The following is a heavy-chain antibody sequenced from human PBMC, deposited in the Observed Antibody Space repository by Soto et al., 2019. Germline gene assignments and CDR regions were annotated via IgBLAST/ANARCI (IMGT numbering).Heavy chain of an antibody. Sequence: QVQLVESGGGVVQPGRSLRLSCAASGFTFSSYGMHWVRQAPGKGLEWVAVIWYDGSNKYYADSVKGRFTISRDNSKNTLYLQMNSLRAEDTAVYYCASGYHYDSSGYPGDAFDIWGQGTMVTVSS. V-gene: IGHV3-33*01. J-gene: IGHJ3*02. CDR3: ASGYHYDSSGYPGDAFDI. CDR1: GFTFSSYG. D-gene: IGHD3-22*01. CDR2: IWYDGSNK.